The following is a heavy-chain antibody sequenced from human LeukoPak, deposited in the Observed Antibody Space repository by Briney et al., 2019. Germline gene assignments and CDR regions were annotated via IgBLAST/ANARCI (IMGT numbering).Heavy chain of an antibody. CDR1: GGSISSSSYY. CDR2: IYYSGST. J-gene: IGHJ4*02. Sequence: SETLSLTCTVSGGSISSSSYYWGWIRQPPGKGLEWIGSIYYSGSTFYNPSLKSRVTISLDTSKNQFSLKLSSVTAADTAVYYCARHSLQQMNYFDYWGQGTLVTVSS. D-gene: IGHD6-13*01. CDR3: ARHSLQQMNYFDY. V-gene: IGHV4-39*01.